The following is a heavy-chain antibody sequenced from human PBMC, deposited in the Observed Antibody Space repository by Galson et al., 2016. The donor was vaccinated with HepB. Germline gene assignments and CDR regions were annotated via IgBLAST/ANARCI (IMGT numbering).Heavy chain of an antibody. CDR3: ERDGGDRGSYSVGDSFDI. V-gene: IGHV3-53*01. Sequence: SLRLSCAGSGFTYSSSYMTWVRQAPGKGLEWVSIIFSDGNTFYADSVKGRFTISTDKSKHTVFLQMSNLRTDDTAMYYCERDGGDRGSYSVGDSFDIWGQGTMVTVSS. J-gene: IGHJ3*02. CDR2: IFSDGNT. D-gene: IGHD1-26*01. CDR1: GFTYSSSY.